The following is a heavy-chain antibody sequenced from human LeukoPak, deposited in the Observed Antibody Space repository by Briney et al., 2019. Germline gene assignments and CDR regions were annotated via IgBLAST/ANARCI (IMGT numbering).Heavy chain of an antibody. CDR1: GFTFSDYY. CDR3: ARELKVGELYLGYYYGMDV. Sequence: GSLRLSCAASGFTFSDYYMSWIRQAPGKGLEWVSYISSSSSYTNYADSVKGRFTISRDNAKNSLYLQMNSLRAEDTAVYYRARELKVGELYLGYYYGMDVWGKGTTVTVSS. D-gene: IGHD3-10*01. V-gene: IGHV3-11*06. J-gene: IGHJ6*04. CDR2: ISSSSSYT.